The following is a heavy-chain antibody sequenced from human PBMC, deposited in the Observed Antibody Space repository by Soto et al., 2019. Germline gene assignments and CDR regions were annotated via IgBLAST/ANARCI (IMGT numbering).Heavy chain of an antibody. CDR1: GGSISSSNYY. CDR2: IYYSGST. Sequence: QLQLQESGPGLVKPSETLSLTCTVSGGSISSSNYYWGWIRQPPGKGLEWIGSIYYSGSTYYNPSLKSRVTISVDTSKNQFSLKLNSVTAADTAVYYCARPPTGSLDAFEIWGQGTMVTVSS. V-gene: IGHV4-39*01. CDR3: ARPPTGSLDAFEI. D-gene: IGHD2-15*01. J-gene: IGHJ3*02.